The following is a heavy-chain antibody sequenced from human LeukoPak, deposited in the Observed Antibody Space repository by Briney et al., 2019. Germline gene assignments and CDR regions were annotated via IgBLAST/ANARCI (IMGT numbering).Heavy chain of an antibody. CDR2: IYASGGT. V-gene: IGHV4-4*09. Sequence: PSETLSLTCTVSGGSISNYYWSWIRQPPGKGLEWIGYIYASGGTNYNPSLKSRVTISVDTSKNQFSLKLSSVTAADTAVYYCARLPAADTTRYMDVWGKGTTVTVSS. CDR3: ARLPAADTTRYMDV. D-gene: IGHD2-2*01. CDR1: GGSISNYY. J-gene: IGHJ6*03.